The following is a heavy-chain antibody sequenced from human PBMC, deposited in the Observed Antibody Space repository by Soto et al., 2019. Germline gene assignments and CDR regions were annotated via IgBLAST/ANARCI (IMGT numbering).Heavy chain of an antibody. Sequence: GGSLRLSCAASGFTFSSYAMHWVRQAPGKGLEYVSAISSNGGSTYYANSVKGRFTISRDNSKNTLYLQMGSLRAEDMAVYYCARDRGGIAVAEYYFDYWGQGTLVTVSS. J-gene: IGHJ4*02. V-gene: IGHV3-64*01. CDR3: ARDRGGIAVAEYYFDY. CDR1: GFTFSSYA. CDR2: ISSNGGST. D-gene: IGHD6-19*01.